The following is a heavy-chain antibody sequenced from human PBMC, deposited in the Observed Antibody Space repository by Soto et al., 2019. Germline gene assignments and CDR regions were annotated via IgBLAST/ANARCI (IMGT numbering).Heavy chain of an antibody. CDR3: AGTTVVTPYWFDP. V-gene: IGHV4-59*01. CDR1: GGSISSYY. D-gene: IGHD4-17*01. J-gene: IGHJ5*02. Sequence: SETLSLTCTVSGGSISSYYWSWIRQPPGKGLEWIGYIYYSGSTNYNPSLKSRVTISVDTSKNQFSLKLSSVTAADTAVYYCAGTTVVTPYWFDPWGQGTLVTVSS. CDR2: IYYSGST.